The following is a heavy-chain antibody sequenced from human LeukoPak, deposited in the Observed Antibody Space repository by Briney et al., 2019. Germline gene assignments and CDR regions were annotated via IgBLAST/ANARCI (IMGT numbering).Heavy chain of an antibody. V-gene: IGHV4-39*01. CDR1: GGSISGSRRY. J-gene: IGHJ5*01. CDR2: IRYIGTT. D-gene: IGHD6-13*01. Sequence: SETLSLTCNVSGGSISGSRRYWGWARQPPGGGVEGIGSIRYIGTTYYNPSLQSRLTISVDNSQNQFSLKLKSVTAADTSMYYCTRQLSWASDTGDSWGQGTLVTVSS. CDR3: TRQLSWASDTGDS.